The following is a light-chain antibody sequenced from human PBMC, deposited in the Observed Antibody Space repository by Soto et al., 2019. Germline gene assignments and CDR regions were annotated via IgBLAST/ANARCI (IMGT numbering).Light chain of an antibody. V-gene: IGKV3-20*01. CDR2: GAS. J-gene: IGKJ5*01. CDR3: QQYGSLPQS. Sequence: EIVLTQSPGTLSLSPGERATLSCRASQSVSRSYLAWYQQKPGQAPRLLIYGASSRATGIPDRFSGSGSVTDFTLTISRLEPEDFAVYYCQQYGSLPQSFGQGIRLEIK. CDR1: QSVSRSY.